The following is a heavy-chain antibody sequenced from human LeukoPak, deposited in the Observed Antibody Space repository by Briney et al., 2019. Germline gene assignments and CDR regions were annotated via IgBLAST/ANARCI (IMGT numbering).Heavy chain of an antibody. CDR2: FYYSGST. Sequence: SETLSLTCTVSGGSISSGAYCWSWIRQHPWKGLEWIGYFYYSGSTYYNPSLKRRVPISVDSSKNHCSLKLSSVTAADTAVYYCAIAVTSSSSHVDYWGQGTLVTVSS. J-gene: IGHJ4*02. CDR1: GGSISSGAYC. CDR3: AIAVTSSSSHVDY. V-gene: IGHV4-31*03. D-gene: IGHD6-6*01.